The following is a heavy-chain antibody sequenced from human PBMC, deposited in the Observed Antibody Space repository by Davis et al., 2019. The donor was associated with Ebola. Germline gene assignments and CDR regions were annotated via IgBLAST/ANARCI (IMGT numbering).Heavy chain of an antibody. J-gene: IGHJ4*01. Sequence: GESLKISCAASGFTFSTYAMTWVRQAPGKGLEWVSAISGSGGSTYSADSVKGRFTISRDSSKNTLYLQMNSLRAEDTAVYYCAKGGLVATAKGKYYFDSWGHGTPVTVSS. V-gene: IGHV3-23*01. CDR3: AKGGLVATAKGKYYFDS. CDR2: ISGSGGST. CDR1: GFTFSTYA. D-gene: IGHD5-12*01.